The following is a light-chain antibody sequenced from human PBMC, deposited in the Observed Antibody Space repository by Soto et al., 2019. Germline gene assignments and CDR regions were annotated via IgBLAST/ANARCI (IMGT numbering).Light chain of an antibody. V-gene: IGKV3-20*01. J-gene: IGKJ1*01. Sequence: EIMLTQSPGTLSLSPGERATLSCRASQSFSSRYLAWYQQKPGQAPRLLIYGASSRATGIPDRFSGSGSGTDFTLTISRLEPEDSAVYYCQQYDSSPWTFGQGTKVEIK. CDR1: QSFSSRY. CDR3: QQYDSSPWT. CDR2: GAS.